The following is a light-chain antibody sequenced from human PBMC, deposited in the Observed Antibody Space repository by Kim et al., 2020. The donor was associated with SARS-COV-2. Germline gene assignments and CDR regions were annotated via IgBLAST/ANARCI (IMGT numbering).Light chain of an antibody. CDR2: GAS. CDR3: QQYVSSPYT. J-gene: IGKJ2*01. Sequence: EIVLTQSPGTLSLSPGERATLSCRASQGVSDSYLAWYQQKPGQAPRLLIYGASSRATGFPDRFSGSGSGTDFTLTISRLEPEDFAVYYCQQYVSSPYTFGQGTKLEIK. V-gene: IGKV3-20*01. CDR1: QGVSDSY.